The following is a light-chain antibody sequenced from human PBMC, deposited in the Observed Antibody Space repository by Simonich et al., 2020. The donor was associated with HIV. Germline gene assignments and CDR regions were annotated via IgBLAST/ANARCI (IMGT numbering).Light chain of an antibody. CDR1: KIGSKS. J-gene: IGLJ3*02. V-gene: IGLV3-21*03. Sequence: SYVLTQPPSVSVAPGKTARITCGVNKIGSKSVHWYQQKTGQAPVLVVYEDSDRPSGFPERFSGSKSGNTATLTISRVEAGDEADYYCLVWDSSSHHVVFGGGTKLTVL. CDR2: EDS. CDR3: LVWDSSSHHVV.